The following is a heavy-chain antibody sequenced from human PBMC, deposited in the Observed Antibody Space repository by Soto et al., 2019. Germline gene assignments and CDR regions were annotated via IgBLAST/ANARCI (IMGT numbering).Heavy chain of an antibody. J-gene: IGHJ4*02. Sequence: PGGSLRLSCAASGFTFSSFAMSWVRQAPGKGLEWVSANRGGGGGTYYADSVKGRFTISRDNSKNTQYLQMNSLRAEDTAVYYCARVLGGSGSPVDYWGQGTLVTVSS. D-gene: IGHD2-15*01. CDR2: NRGGGGGT. CDR3: ARVLGGSGSPVDY. V-gene: IGHV3-23*01. CDR1: GFTFSSFA.